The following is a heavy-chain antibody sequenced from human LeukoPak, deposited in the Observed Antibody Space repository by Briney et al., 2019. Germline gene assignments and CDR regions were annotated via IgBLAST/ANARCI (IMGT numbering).Heavy chain of an antibody. CDR2: IYHSGST. D-gene: IGHD4-17*01. Sequence: TSETLSLTCTVSGYSISSVYYWGWIRQPPGKGLEWIGSIYHSGSTNYNPSLKSRVTISVDKSKNQFSLKLSSVTAADTAVYYCARAPGDYEGGMDAPPYYWGQGTLVTVSS. J-gene: IGHJ4*02. CDR1: GYSISSVYY. V-gene: IGHV4-38-2*02. CDR3: ARAPGDYEGGMDAPPYY.